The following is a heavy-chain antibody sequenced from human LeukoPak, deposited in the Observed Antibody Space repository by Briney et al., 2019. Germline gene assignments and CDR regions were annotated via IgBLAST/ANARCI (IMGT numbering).Heavy chain of an antibody. CDR1: GFTFSDYA. D-gene: IGHD6-13*01. V-gene: IGHV3-23*01. CDR3: AKARAGDITAAFNY. J-gene: IGHJ4*02. CDR2: ISGSGGST. Sequence: GGSLRLSCAVSGFTFSDYAMSWVRQAPGKGLEWVSSISGSGGSTYHADSVKGRFTISRDNSKNTLSLQMNSLRAEDTALYYCAKARAGDITAAFNYWGQGTLVTVSS.